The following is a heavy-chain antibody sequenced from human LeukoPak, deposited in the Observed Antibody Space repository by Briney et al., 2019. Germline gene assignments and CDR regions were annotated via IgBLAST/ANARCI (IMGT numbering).Heavy chain of an antibody. CDR2: ISWNSGSI. V-gene: IGHV3-9*03. J-gene: IGHJ4*02. CDR1: GFTFDDYA. D-gene: IGHD5-18*01. Sequence: GGSLRLSCAASGFTFDDYAMHWVRQAPGKGLEWVLGISWNSGSIGYADSVKGRFTISRDNAKNSLYLQMNSLRAEDMALYYCAKDIGGYSYGFDYWGQGTLVTVSS. CDR3: AKDIGGYSYGFDY.